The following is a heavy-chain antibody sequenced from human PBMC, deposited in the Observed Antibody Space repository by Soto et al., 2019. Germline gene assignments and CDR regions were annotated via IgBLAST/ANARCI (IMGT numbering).Heavy chain of an antibody. V-gene: IGHV3-23*01. J-gene: IGHJ6*02. CDR2: ISGSGDST. CDR3: AKDRDGAAAGPTKFYGMDV. D-gene: IGHD6-13*01. CDR1: GFTFSSYA. Sequence: EAQLLESGGGLVQPGGSLRLSCAAYGFTFSSYAMSWVRQAPGKGLEWVSVISGSGDSTYYADSVRGRFTISRDNSKNTLYLQMNRLRAEDTAVYYCAKDRDGAAAGPTKFYGMDVWGQGTTVTVSS.